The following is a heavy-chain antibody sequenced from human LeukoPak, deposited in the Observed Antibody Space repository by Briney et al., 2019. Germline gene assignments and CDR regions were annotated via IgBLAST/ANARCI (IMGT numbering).Heavy chain of an antibody. V-gene: IGHV3-7*04. CDR1: GFTFSSRW. J-gene: IGHJ4*02. Sequence: GGSLRLSCAASGFTFSSRWMTWVRQASGKGLEWVANIKQDGSEKFYVDSVKGRFTISRDNAKNSLYLQMNSLRTEDTAVYYCARDGPLDCWGQGTLVSVSS. CDR2: IKQDGSEK. CDR3: ARDGPLDC.